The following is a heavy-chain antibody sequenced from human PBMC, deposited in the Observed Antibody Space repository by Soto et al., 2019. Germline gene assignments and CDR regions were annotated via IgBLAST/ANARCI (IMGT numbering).Heavy chain of an antibody. CDR1: GFTFSSYS. CDR2: ISSSSSYI. V-gene: IGHV3-21*01. J-gene: IGHJ4*02. Sequence: EVQLEESGGGLVKPGGSLRLSCAASGFTFSSYSMNWVRQAPGKGLEWVSSISSSSSYIYYADSVKGRFTISRDNAKNSLYLQMNSLRAEDTAVYYCASAGTIAVAGDDYWGQGTLVTVSS. CDR3: ASAGTIAVAGDDY. D-gene: IGHD6-19*01.